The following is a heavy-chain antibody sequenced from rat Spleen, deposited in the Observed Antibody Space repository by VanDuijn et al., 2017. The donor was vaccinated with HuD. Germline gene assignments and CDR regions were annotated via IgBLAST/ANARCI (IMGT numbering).Heavy chain of an antibody. CDR2: ISTGGGNT. V-gene: IGHV5-25*01. Sequence: EVQLVESGGCLVQPGRSLKLSCAASGFTFSYFPMTWVRQAPTKGLEWVASISTGGGNTYYRDSVKGRFTISRDNAKSTLYLQMNSLRSEDTATYYCARHRGMMVVITPFDYWGQGVMVTVSS. CDR1: GFTFSYFP. J-gene: IGHJ2*01. CDR3: ARHRGMMVVITPFDY. D-gene: IGHD1-12*02.